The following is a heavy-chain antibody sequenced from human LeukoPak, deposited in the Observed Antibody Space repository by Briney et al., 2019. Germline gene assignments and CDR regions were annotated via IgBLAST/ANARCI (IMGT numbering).Heavy chain of an antibody. CDR3: AKPQYYDSSGYFFQH. V-gene: IGHV3-23*01. CDR2: ISGSGGST. D-gene: IGHD3-22*01. Sequence: GGSLRLSCAASGFTVSSNYMSWVRQAPGKGLEWVSAISGSGGSTYYADSVKGRFTISRDKSKNTLYLQMNSLRAEDTAVYYCAKPQYYDSSGYFFQHWGQGTLVTVSS. CDR1: GFTVSSNY. J-gene: IGHJ1*01.